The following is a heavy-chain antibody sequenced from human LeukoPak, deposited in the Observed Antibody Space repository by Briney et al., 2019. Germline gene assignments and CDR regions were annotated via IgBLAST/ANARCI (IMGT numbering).Heavy chain of an antibody. D-gene: IGHD2-15*01. J-gene: IGHJ4*02. V-gene: IGHV6-1*01. Sequence: SQTLSLTCAISGDSVSGINGAWNWVRQSPSRGLEWLGRTYYRSKWYDDYAESLKGRIAINPDTSKNQFSLQLNSVTPEDTAVYYCARDEGNTGWYTFDYWGQGTLVTVSS. CDR2: TYYRSKWYD. CDR3: ARDEGNTGWYTFDY. CDR1: GDSVSGINGA.